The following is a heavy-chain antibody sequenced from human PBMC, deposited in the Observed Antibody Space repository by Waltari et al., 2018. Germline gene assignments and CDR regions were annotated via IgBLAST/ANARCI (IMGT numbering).Heavy chain of an antibody. J-gene: IGHJ4*02. D-gene: IGHD6-25*01. CDR2: ISSRSGTR. V-gene: IGHV3-48*04. Sequence: VQLVESGGGLVQPGGSLRSLCAVSGFPCHSYRRNWVRQAPGKGLEWVSFISSRSGTRNYADSVEGRFTISRDNAKNSLYLQMNSLRAEDTAVYYCARDAATHDTNYLDYWGQGTLVTVSS. CDR3: ARDAATHDTNYLDY. CDR1: GFPCHSYR.